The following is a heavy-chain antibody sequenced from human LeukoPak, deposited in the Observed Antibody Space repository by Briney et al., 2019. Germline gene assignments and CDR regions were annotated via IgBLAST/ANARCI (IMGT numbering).Heavy chain of an antibody. V-gene: IGHV3-23*01. Sequence: PGGSLRLSCAASGFTFSNYGINWVRQAPGKGLEWVSGISDSGGRTYYADSVKGRFTISRDNSKSTLYLQMNSLRAEDTAVYYCAILYVVPPLTEDNWGQGALVTVSS. J-gene: IGHJ4*02. D-gene: IGHD3-9*01. CDR2: ISDSGGRT. CDR3: AILYVVPPLTEDN. CDR1: GFTFSNYG.